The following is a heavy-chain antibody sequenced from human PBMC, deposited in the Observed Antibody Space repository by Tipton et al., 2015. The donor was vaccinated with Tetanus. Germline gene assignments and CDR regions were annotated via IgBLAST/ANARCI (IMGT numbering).Heavy chain of an antibody. CDR1: GGSISSYY. Sequence: LRLSCTVSGGSISSYYWSWIRQPPGKGPEWIGQIHSSGSTNYIPSLKSRVTISVDTSKNQFSLKLSSVTAADTAVYYCARSRPGAMTTVTTFEYWGQGTLVTVSS. CDR2: IHSSGST. D-gene: IGHD4-17*01. J-gene: IGHJ4*02. V-gene: IGHV4-59*12. CDR3: ARSRPGAMTTVTTFEY.